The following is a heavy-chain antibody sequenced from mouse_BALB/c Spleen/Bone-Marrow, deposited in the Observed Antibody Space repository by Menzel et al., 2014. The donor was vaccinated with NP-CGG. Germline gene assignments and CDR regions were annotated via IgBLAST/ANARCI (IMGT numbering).Heavy chain of an antibody. CDR1: GFIFSRYA. D-gene: IGHD3-1*01. CDR3: ARGDIPRYYFDY. J-gene: IGHJ2*01. V-gene: IGHV5-6-5*01. Sequence: DVKLVESGGGLVKPGGSLKLSCAASGFIFSRYAMSWVRQTPEKRLEWVASISSGGSTSFPDSVKGRFTISRDNARNIRYLQMSSLRSEDTAMYYCARGDIPRYYFDYWGQGTTLTVSS. CDR2: ISSGGST.